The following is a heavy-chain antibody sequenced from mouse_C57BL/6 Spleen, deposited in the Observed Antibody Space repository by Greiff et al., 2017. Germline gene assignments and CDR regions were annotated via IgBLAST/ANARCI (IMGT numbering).Heavy chain of an antibody. CDR3: TRRDGNYLYYFDY. D-gene: IGHD2-1*01. Sequence: LQESGAELVRPGASVTLSCKASGYTFTDYEMHWVKQTPVHGLEWIGAIDPETGGTAYNQKFKGKAILTADKSSSTAYMELRSLTSEDSAVYYCTRRDGNYLYYFDYWGQGTTLTVSS. V-gene: IGHV1-15*01. CDR1: GYTFTDYE. CDR2: IDPETGGT. J-gene: IGHJ2*01.